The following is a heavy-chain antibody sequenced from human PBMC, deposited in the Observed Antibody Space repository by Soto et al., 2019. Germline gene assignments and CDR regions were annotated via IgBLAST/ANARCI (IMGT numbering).Heavy chain of an antibody. CDR3: GKVLVGATGHTDSDS. CDR2: IDYNGVT. Sequence: PSETLSLTCTVSSGSIYRSGYYWGWIRQPPGRGLEWIGNIDYNGVTYSNPSLKSRVTISRDTSKNQFSLKLTSVTAADTALYYCGKVLVGATGHTDSDSWGPGTLFTVSS. J-gene: IGHJ4*02. CDR1: SGSIYRSGYY. D-gene: IGHD2-15*01. V-gene: IGHV4-39*01.